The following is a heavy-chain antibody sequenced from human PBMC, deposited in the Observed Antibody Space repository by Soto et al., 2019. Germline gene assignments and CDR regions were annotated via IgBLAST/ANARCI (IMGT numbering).Heavy chain of an antibody. V-gene: IGHV4-39*01. CDR2: IYYSGST. CDR1: GGSISSSSYY. CDR3: ASTRAVYFDY. Sequence: QLQLQESGPGLVKPSETLSLTCTVSGGSISSSSYYWGWIRQPPGKGLEWIGSIYYSGSTYYNPTLKSRVTISVDTSKNQFSLKLSSVTAADTAVYYCASTRAVYFDYWGQGTLVTVSS. J-gene: IGHJ4*02.